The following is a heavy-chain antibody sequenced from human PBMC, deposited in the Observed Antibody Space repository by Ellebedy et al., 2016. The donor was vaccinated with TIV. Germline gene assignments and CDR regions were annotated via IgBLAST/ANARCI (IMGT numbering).Heavy chain of an antibody. Sequence: GGSLRLXCAAPGFTFSNTWMSWVRQAPGKGLEWVATIREDGSDTFYVDSVRGRFTISRDNAKTSLYLQMNSLRAEDTSMYYCVKNGGAFDYWGQGTLVTVSS. CDR2: IREDGSDT. V-gene: IGHV3-7*01. CDR3: VKNGGAFDY. J-gene: IGHJ4*02. CDR1: GFTFSNTW. D-gene: IGHD2-8*01.